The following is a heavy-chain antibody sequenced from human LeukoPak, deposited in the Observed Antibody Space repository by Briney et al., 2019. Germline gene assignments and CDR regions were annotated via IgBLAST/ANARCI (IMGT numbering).Heavy chain of an antibody. Sequence: PGGSLRLSCAASGFTFRDYYMSWIRQAPGKGLEWVSYISSSGSTIYYADSVKGRFTISRDNSKNTLYLQMNSLRAEDTAVYYCAREGIAAAGAFFDYWGQGTLVTVSS. J-gene: IGHJ4*02. D-gene: IGHD6-13*01. V-gene: IGHV3-11*04. CDR2: ISSSGSTI. CDR1: GFTFRDYY. CDR3: AREGIAAAGAFFDY.